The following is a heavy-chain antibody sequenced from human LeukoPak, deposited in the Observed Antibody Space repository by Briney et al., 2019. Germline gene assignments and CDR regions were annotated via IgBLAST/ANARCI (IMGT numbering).Heavy chain of an antibody. D-gene: IGHD1-26*01. V-gene: IGHV3-13*01. Sequence: GGSLRLSCAACGFSFRSYDMHWVRQATGKGLEWVPAIATTGGTYYPGSVKGRFTISRENAKNSLYLQMNSLRAGDTAVYYCARGTVGAGVFDIWGPGTMVTVSS. J-gene: IGHJ3*02. CDR1: GFSFRSYD. CDR2: IATTGGT. CDR3: ARGTVGAGVFDI.